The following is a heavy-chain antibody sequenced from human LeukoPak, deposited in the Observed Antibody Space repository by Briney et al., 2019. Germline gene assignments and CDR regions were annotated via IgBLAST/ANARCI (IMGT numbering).Heavy chain of an antibody. CDR1: GFILSDYN. J-gene: IGHJ4*02. CDR3: TRDVSATARAYDY. V-gene: IGHV3-21*01. CDR2: IAISGTYI. Sequence: PGGSLRLSCAASGFILSDYNLNWVRQAPGKGLEWVSFIAISGTYITYADSVKGRVTISRENDKNSLYLQMNSLRAEDTAVYYCTRDVSATARAYDYWGQGTLVTVSS. D-gene: IGHD1-26*01.